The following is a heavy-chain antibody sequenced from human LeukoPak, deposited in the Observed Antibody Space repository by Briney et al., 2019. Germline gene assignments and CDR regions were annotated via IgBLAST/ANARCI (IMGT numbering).Heavy chain of an antibody. Sequence: SETLSLTCTVSGGSMRSYCWSWIRQPPGKGLEWIGYIDYRGIATYNPSLKSRVTISIDKSKSQFSLKLPSVTAAATAVYYCARDSTDWVAQHFDPWGQGIQVTVSS. D-gene: IGHD3-9*01. CDR2: IDYRGIA. CDR3: ARDSTDWVAQHFDP. CDR1: GGSMRSYC. J-gene: IGHJ5*02. V-gene: IGHV4-59*01.